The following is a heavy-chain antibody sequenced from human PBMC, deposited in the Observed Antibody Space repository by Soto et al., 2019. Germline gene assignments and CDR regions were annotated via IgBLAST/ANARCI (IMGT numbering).Heavy chain of an antibody. Sequence: GGSLRLSCAASGFTFSSYAMSWVRQAPGKGLEWVSAISGGGATTYYTDSVKGRFTISRDNSKNTMYLQMNSLRAEDTAIYYCAKGTANDPRVYDCWGQGTLVTV. V-gene: IGHV3-23*01. D-gene: IGHD1-1*01. J-gene: IGHJ4*02. CDR3: AKGTANDPRVYDC. CDR1: GFTFSSYA. CDR2: ISGGGATT.